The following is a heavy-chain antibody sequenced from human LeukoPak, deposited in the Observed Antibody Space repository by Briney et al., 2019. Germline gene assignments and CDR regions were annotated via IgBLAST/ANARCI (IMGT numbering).Heavy chain of an antibody. J-gene: IGHJ4*02. D-gene: IGHD2-21*02. CDR3: AASVVTAPYFDY. V-gene: IGHV4-59*01. CDR2: IYYSGST. CDR1: GGSISSFY. Sequence: SETLSLTCIVSGGSISSFYWSWIRQPPGKGLEWIGYIYYSGSTNYNPSLKSRVTISVDTSKNQFSLKLSPVTAADTAVYFCAASVVTAPYFDYWGQGTLVTVSS.